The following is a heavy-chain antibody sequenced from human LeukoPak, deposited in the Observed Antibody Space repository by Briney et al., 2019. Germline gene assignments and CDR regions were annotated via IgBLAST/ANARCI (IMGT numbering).Heavy chain of an antibody. D-gene: IGHD5-12*01. CDR2: INHSGST. CDR3: ARHVRWGLRYGWFDP. V-gene: IGHV4-34*01. J-gene: IGHJ5*02. Sequence: SETLSLTCAVYGGSFSGYYWSWIRQPPGKGLEWIGEINHSGSTNYNPSLKSRVTISVDTSKNQFSLKLSSVTAADTAVYYCARHVRWGLRYGWFDPWGQGTLVTVSS. CDR1: GGSFSGYY.